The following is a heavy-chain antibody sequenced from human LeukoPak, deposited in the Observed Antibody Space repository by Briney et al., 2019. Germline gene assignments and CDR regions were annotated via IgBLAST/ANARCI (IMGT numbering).Heavy chain of an antibody. CDR3: ANCFGGY. D-gene: IGHD3-16*01. V-gene: IGHV3-74*01. CDR1: GFTFSISW. CDR2: INNDGSRT. J-gene: IGHJ4*02. Sequence: GSSLRLSCAASGFTFSISWMHWVRQVPGKGLVWVLRINNDGSRTIYADSVKARFTTSRDNAKNTRYLQRNRLRAEDTAVYSWANCFGGYWGQGTLVTVSS.